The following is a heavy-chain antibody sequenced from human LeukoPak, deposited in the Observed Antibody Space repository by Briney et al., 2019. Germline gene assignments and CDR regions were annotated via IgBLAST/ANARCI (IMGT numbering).Heavy chain of an antibody. CDR1: GGSINSDY. V-gene: IGHV4-59*08. CDR3: ARQGHKLTLVDYYGMDV. CDR2: IYYSGSST. Sequence: SETLSLNCTVSGGSINSDYWSWVRQPPGRGLEWIGYIYYSGSSTNYNPSLKSRVTISVDRSKNQFSLKLSSVTAADTAVYYCARQGHKLTLVDYYGMDVWGQGTTATVSS. D-gene: IGHD1-26*01. J-gene: IGHJ6*02.